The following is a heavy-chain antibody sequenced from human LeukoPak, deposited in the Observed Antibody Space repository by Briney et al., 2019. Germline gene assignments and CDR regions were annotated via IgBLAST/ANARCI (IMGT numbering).Heavy chain of an antibody. D-gene: IGHD2-15*01. CDR3: AKKKGYIVVVVAATPFDY. J-gene: IGHJ4*02. Sequence: PPGGSLRLSCAASGFTFSSYAMSWVRQAPGKGLEWVSAISGSGGSTYYADSVRGRFTISRDNSKNTLYLQMNSLRAEDTAVYYCAKKKGYIVVVVAATPFDYWGQGTLVTVSS. CDR2: ISGSGGST. V-gene: IGHV3-23*01. CDR1: GFTFSSYA.